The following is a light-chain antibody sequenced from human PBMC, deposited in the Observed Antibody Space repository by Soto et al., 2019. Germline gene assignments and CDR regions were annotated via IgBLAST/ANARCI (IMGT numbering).Light chain of an antibody. Sequence: IQMTQTPSSLSAALGDRVTITCRASQGISVYLAWLQQKPGKVPKLLIYAASTWQSEVPSRFSGSGSRTDFTLTISSQQPEDVATYYCQKYNSAPLTFVGGTKVEIK. J-gene: IGKJ4*01. CDR3: QKYNSAPLT. V-gene: IGKV1-27*01. CDR2: AAS. CDR1: QGISVY.